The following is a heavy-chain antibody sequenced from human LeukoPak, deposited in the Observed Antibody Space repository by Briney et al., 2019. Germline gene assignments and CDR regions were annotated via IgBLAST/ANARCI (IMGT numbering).Heavy chain of an antibody. CDR3: ARRWELLQGSFDY. CDR1: GGSFSGYY. CDR2: INHRGST. J-gene: IGHJ4*02. D-gene: IGHD1-26*01. Sequence: SETLSLTCAVYGGSFSGYYWSWIRQSPGKGLEWIGEINHRGSTNYNPSLKSRVTISVDTSKNQFSLNLSSVTAADTAVYYCARRWELLQGSFDYWGQGTLVTVSS. V-gene: IGHV4-34*01.